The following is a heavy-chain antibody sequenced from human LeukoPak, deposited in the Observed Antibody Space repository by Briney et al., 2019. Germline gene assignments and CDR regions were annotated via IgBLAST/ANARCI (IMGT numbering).Heavy chain of an antibody. V-gene: IGHV3-21*01. J-gene: IGHJ4*02. CDR3: AKSIAGRPDFDY. CDR2: ISSSSSYL. CDR1: GFTFSSYS. Sequence: GGSLRLSCAASGFTFSSYSMNWVRQAPGKGLEWVSSISSSSSYLYYADSVKGRFTISRDNAKNSLYLQMDSLRAEDTAIYYCAKSIAGRPDFDYWGQGTLVTVSA. D-gene: IGHD6-6*01.